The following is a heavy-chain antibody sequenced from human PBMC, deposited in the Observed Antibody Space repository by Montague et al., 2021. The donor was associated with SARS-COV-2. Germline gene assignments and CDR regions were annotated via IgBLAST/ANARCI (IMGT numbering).Heavy chain of an antibody. CDR2: ISYSGST. CDR3: ARIGYESVGYYYIYPD. D-gene: IGHD3-22*01. Sequence: SETLSLTCTVSGVAINKFHWRWIRQPAGKGLEWIGYISYSGSTNXSPSLKSRVTISVDTSKNQLSLKVISATAADTALYYCARIGYESVGYYYIYPDWGQGTLVTVSS. CDR1: GVAINKFH. V-gene: IGHV4-59*01. J-gene: IGHJ1*01.